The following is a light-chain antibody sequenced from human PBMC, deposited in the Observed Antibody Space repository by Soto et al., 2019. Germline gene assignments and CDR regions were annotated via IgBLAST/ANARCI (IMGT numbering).Light chain of an antibody. CDR2: ANN. J-gene: IGLJ2*01. CDR1: SSNIGSNT. CDR3: QSYDSSLSEGV. Sequence: QSVLTQPPSASGTPGQRVTISCSGSSSNIGSNTINWYQQFPGTAPKLLIYANNNRPSGVPDRFSGSKSGTSASLAITGLQAEDEADYYCQSYDSSLSEGVFGGGTKLTVL. V-gene: IGLV1-40*01.